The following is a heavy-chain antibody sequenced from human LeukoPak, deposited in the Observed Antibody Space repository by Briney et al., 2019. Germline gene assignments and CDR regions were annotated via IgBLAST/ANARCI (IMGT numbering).Heavy chain of an antibody. CDR3: ARDKWIQLWLDNWFDP. CDR1: GYTFTGYY. V-gene: IGHV1-2*06. D-gene: IGHD5-18*01. Sequence: GASVKVSCKASGYTFTGYYMHWVRQAPGQGLEWMGRINPNSGDTNYAQKLQGRVTMTTDTSTSTAYMELRCLRSDDTAVYYCARDKWIQLWLDNWFDPWGQGTLVTVSS. CDR2: INPNSGDT. J-gene: IGHJ5*02.